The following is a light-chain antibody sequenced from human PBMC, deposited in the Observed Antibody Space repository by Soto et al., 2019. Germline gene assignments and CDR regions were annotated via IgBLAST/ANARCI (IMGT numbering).Light chain of an antibody. V-gene: IGKV3-20*01. CDR2: GVS. CDR3: QRYGRSIRT. J-gene: IGKJ1*01. CDR1: QSIRSSY. Sequence: EIVLTQSPGTLSLSPGERATLSCRASQSIRSSYLAWYQQKPGQTPRLLIYGVSTRATAIPDRFSASGSGTHFTLTIRRLEPEVFAVYFCQRYGRSIRTCGQGTKVDIK.